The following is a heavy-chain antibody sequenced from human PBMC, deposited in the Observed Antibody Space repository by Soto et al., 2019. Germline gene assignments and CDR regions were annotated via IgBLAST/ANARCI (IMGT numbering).Heavy chain of an antibody. D-gene: IGHD2-21*01. CDR3: ARGNDWKSSTCEI. Sequence: QVQLQESGPGLVKPSETLSLTCTVAGGSLTDHYWNWFRQSPGKGLHWIGYAYYSGGTNYNPSLKSRVTMSVDTSRNQCSLNLRSVTAADTAVYYGARGNDWKSSTCEICGQGTMVSVSS. V-gene: IGHV4-59*11. J-gene: IGHJ3*02. CDR2: AYYSGGT. CDR1: GGSLTDHY.